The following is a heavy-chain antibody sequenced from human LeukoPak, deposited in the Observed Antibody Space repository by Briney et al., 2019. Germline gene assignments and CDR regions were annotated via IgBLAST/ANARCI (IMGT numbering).Heavy chain of an antibody. V-gene: IGHV3-33*01. J-gene: IGHJ5*02. CDR3: ARDDGVVVGDLRS. CDR1: GFTFSSYG. CDR2: IWYDGSNK. Sequence: GRSLRLSCAASGFTFSSYGMHWVRQAPGKGLEWVAVIWYDGSNKYYADSVKGRFTISRDNSKNTLYLQMYSLRAEDTAVYYCARDDGVVVGDLRSWGQGTLVTVSS. D-gene: IGHD1-26*01.